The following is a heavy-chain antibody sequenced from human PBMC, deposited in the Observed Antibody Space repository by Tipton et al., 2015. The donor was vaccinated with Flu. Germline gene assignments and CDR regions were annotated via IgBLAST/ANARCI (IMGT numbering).Heavy chain of an antibody. J-gene: IGHJ2*01. V-gene: IGHV4-59*01. CDR2: IHYTGGT. D-gene: IGHD5-18*01. Sequence: GLVKPSETLSLTCTVSGVSISKTYWAWIRQSPGKGLEWIGYIHYTGGTNYSPSLKSRVTISVDTSKNQFSLRLNSVVATDTAVYYCARVPDSSWYFDLWGRGTLVTVSS. CDR1: GVSISKTY. CDR3: ARVPDSSWYFDL.